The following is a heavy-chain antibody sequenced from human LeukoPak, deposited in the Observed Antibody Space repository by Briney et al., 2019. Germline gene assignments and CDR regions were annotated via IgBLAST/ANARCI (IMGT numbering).Heavy chain of an antibody. D-gene: IGHD3-22*01. CDR3: ARSPSDNSDYYPKYFDY. CDR2: IYHSGSA. CDR1: DYSISSDYY. V-gene: IGHV4-38-2*01. Sequence: SETLSLTCVVSDYSISSDYYWGWIPQPPGKGLEWIGTIYHSGSAFYNPSLKSRVTISVDTSKNQFSLKLTSVTAADTAVYYCARSPSDNSDYYPKYFDYWGRGTLVTVSS. J-gene: IGHJ4*02.